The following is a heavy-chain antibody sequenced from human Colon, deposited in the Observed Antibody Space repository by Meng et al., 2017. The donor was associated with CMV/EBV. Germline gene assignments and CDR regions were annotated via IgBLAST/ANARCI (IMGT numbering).Heavy chain of an antibody. CDR3: AKVADYADFVMEY. CDR2: IRNDRSYE. CDR1: GFTFSSYG. V-gene: IGHV3-30*02. D-gene: IGHD4-17*01. Sequence: QVQLVESGGGVVRPGGSLRLSCAASGFTFSSYGMHWVRQAPGKGLEWVTFIRNDRSYEYYADSVQGRFTVSRDNSKNTMYLQMNSLGGDDTAVYYCAKVADYADFVMEYWGQGTLVTVSS. J-gene: IGHJ4*02.